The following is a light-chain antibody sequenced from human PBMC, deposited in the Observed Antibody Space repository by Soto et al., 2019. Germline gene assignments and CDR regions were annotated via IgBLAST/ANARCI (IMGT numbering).Light chain of an antibody. V-gene: IGLV1-40*01. CDR2: GNI. CDR1: SSNIGAGYD. J-gene: IGLJ2*01. CDR3: QSYDSSLSAVV. Sequence: QLVLTQPPSVSGAPGQRVTISCTGSSSNIGAGYDVHWYQHLPGTAPKLLIYGNINRPSGVPDRFSGSKSGTSASLAITGLQADDEADYYCQSYDSSLSAVVFGGGTKLTVL.